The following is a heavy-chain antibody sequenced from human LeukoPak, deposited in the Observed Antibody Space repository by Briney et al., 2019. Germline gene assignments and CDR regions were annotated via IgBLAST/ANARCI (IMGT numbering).Heavy chain of an antibody. Sequence: ASVKLSCKASGYTFTTHFIHWVRQAPGQGLQWMGMINPSGGSAIYAQKFQGRVTMTSDTSTSTVYMELRSLRSEDTALYFCARERGELHRELDSWGQGTLVTVSS. CDR2: INPSGGSA. V-gene: IGHV1-46*01. CDR3: ARERGELHRELDS. CDR1: GYTFTTHF. D-gene: IGHD1-26*01. J-gene: IGHJ4*02.